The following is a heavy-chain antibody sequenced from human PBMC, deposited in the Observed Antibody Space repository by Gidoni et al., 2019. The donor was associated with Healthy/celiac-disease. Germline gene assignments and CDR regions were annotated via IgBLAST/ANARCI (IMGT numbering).Heavy chain of an antibody. Sequence: GVVQPGRSLRLSCAASGFTFSSYGMHWVRQAPGKGLEWVAVISYDGSNKYYADSVKGRFTISRDNSKNTLYLQMNSLRAEDTAVYYCAKDCVATSYYYYMDVWGKGTTVTVSS. CDR3: AKDCVATSYYYYMDV. J-gene: IGHJ6*03. CDR2: ISYDGSNK. CDR1: GFTFSSYG. D-gene: IGHD5-12*01. V-gene: IGHV3-30*18.